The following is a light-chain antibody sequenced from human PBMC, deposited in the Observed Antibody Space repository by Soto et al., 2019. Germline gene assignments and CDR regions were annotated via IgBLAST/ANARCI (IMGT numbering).Light chain of an antibody. CDR2: GAS. CDR1: QSVSSSY. V-gene: IGKV3-20*01. J-gene: IGKJ1*01. Sequence: ESVLTQSPGTLSLSPGEKATLSRRASQSVSSSYLAWYQQKPGQAPRLLIYGASSRATGIPDRFSGSGSGTDFTLTVSRLEPEDVAVYYCQQFGSSSWTFGQGTKVDIK. CDR3: QQFGSSSWT.